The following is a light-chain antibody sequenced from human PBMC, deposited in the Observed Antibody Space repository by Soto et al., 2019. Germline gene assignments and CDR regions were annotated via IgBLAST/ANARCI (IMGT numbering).Light chain of an antibody. CDR1: QGISSY. CDR3: QQLNIFPPLFT. CDR2: AAS. J-gene: IGKJ3*01. Sequence: AIRMTQSPSSFSASTGDRVTITCRASQGISSYLAWYQQKPGKAPKLLIYAASTLQSGVPSRFSGSGSGTDFTLTISCLQSEDFATYFCQQLNIFPPLFTFGPGTKVDIK. V-gene: IGKV1-8*01.